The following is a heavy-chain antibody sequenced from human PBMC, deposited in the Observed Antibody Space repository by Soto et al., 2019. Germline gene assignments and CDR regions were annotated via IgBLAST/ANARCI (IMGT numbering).Heavy chain of an antibody. CDR1: GGSISSGGYY. J-gene: IGHJ4*01. Sequence: PSETLSLTCTVSGGSISSGGYYWSWIRQHPGKGLEWIGYIYYSGSTYYNPSLKSRVTISVDTSKNQFSLKLSSVTAADTAVYYCARGPEKNYDFWSGYYVFAYWGHGALVTVCS. V-gene: IGHV4-31*03. D-gene: IGHD3-3*01. CDR3: ARGPEKNYDFWSGYYVFAY. CDR2: IYYSGST.